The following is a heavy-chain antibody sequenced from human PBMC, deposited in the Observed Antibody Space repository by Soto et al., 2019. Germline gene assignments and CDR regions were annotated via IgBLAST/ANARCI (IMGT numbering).Heavy chain of an antibody. J-gene: IGHJ4*02. V-gene: IGHV1-2*04. CDR1: GYTFTGYY. CDR3: AREYSSGRRFDY. CDR2: INPNSGGT. D-gene: IGHD6-19*01. Sequence: ASVKVSCKASGYTFTGYYMHWVRQAPGQGLERMGWINPNSGGTNYAQKFQGWVTMTRDTSISTAYMELSRLRSDDTAVYYCAREYSSGRRFDYWGQGILVTVSS.